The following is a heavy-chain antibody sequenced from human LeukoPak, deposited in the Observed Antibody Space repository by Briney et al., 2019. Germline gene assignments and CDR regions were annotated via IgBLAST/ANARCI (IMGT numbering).Heavy chain of an antibody. D-gene: IGHD3-22*01. J-gene: IGHJ4*02. CDR2: INPNSGGT. CDR3: ARDPATYYDSSIDY. CDR1: GYTFTGYY. V-gene: IGHV1-2*02. Sequence: ASVKVSCKASGYTFTGYYMHWVRQAPGHGLEWMGWINPNSGGTNYAQKFQGRVTMTRDTSISTAYMELSRLRSDDTAVYYCARDPATYYDSSIDYWGQGTLVTVSS.